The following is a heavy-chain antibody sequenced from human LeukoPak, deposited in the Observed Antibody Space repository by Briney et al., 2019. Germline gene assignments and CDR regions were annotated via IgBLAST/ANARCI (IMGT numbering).Heavy chain of an antibody. V-gene: IGHV4-39*01. Sequence: SETLSLTCTVSGGSISSSSYYWGWIRQPPGKGLEWIGSIYYSGSTYYNPSLKSRVTISVDTSKNQFSLKLSSVTAADTAAYYCADHGWFGEVSRYWGQGTLVTVSS. CDR3: ADHGWFGEVSRY. J-gene: IGHJ4*02. CDR2: IYYSGST. CDR1: GGSISSSSYY. D-gene: IGHD3-10*01.